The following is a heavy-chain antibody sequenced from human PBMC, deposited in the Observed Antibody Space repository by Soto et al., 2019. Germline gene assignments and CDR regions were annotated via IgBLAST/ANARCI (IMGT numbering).Heavy chain of an antibody. CDR3: ARDYCSSTSCHPAGYDNWLDP. CDR2: ISAYNGNT. D-gene: IGHD2-2*01. J-gene: IGHJ5*02. CDR1: GYTFTSYG. V-gene: IGHV1-18*04. Sequence: ASVKVSCKASGYTFTSYGISWVRQAPGQGLEWMGWISAYNGNTNYAQKLQGRVTMTTDTSTSTAYMELRSLRSDDTAVYYCARDYCSSTSCHPAGYDNWLDPCGQGPLVTVYS.